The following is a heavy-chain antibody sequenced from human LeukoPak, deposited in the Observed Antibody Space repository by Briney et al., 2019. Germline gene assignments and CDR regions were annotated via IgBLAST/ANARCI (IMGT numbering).Heavy chain of an antibody. CDR1: GYTFTGYY. D-gene: IGHD3-9*01. Sequence: ASVKVSCKPSGYTFTGYYLHWVRQAPGQGLEWMGWINPNTGATIYAEKFQGRVTMTRDTSIDTAYMEMRSLRSDDTAVYYCARSRYFDWPFYYYYMDVWGKGTTVTVSS. J-gene: IGHJ6*03. V-gene: IGHV1-2*02. CDR3: ARSRYFDWPFYYYYMDV. CDR2: INPNTGAT.